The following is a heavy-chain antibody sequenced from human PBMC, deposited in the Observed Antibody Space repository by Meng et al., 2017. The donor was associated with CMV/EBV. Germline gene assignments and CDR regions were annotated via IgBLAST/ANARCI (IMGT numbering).Heavy chain of an antibody. CDR3: ARDRPLYSSGWYRGFDY. J-gene: IGHJ4*02. CDR2: IYYSGST. Sequence: SVSSGSSYWSWIRQPPGKGLEWIGYIYYSGSTNYNPSLKSRVTISVDTSKNQFSLKLSSVTAADTAVYYCARDRPLYSSGWYRGFDYWGQGTLVTVSS. V-gene: IGHV4-61*01. CDR1: SVSSGSSY. D-gene: IGHD6-19*01.